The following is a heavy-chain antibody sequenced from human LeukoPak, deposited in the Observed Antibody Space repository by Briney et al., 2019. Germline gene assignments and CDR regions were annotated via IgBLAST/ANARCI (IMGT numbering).Heavy chain of an antibody. V-gene: IGHV3-48*01. D-gene: IGHD4-23*01. Sequence: GGSLRLSCAASGFTFSSYSMNWVRQAPGKGLEWVSYISSSSSTIYYADSVKGRFTISRDNSKNTLYLQMNSLRAEDTAVYYCAKVPFDYGGNSGYFDYWGQGSLVTVSS. CDR3: AKVPFDYGGNSGYFDY. CDR1: GFTFSSYS. CDR2: ISSSSSTI. J-gene: IGHJ4*02.